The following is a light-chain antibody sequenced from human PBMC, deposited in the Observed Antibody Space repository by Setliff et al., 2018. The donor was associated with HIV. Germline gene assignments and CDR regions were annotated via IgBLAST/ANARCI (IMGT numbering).Light chain of an antibody. V-gene: IGLV2-14*01. Sequence: QSALTQPASVSGSPGQSITISCIGTSSDIGTYNYVSWYQHHPGKAPRLIIYGVNNRPSGVSDRFSGSKSGNTASPTISGLQAEDEAHYYCNSYTTSTTRVFGGGTKVTVL. CDR2: GVN. CDR1: SSDIGTYNY. J-gene: IGLJ3*02. CDR3: NSYTTSTTRV.